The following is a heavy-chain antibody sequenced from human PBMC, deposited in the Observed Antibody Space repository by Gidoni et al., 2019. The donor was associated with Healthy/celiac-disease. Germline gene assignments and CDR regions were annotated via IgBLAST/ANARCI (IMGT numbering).Heavy chain of an antibody. J-gene: IGHJ4*02. Sequence: QLQLQESGPGLVKPSETLSLTCTVPGGSIRSSSYYWGWIRQPPGKGLEWIGSIYYSGSTYYNPSLKSRVTISVDTSKNQFSLKLSSVTAADTAVYYCARHEFDSSGFGRVYYFDYWGQGTLVTVSS. D-gene: IGHD3-22*01. CDR2: IYYSGST. CDR1: GGSIRSSSYY. CDR3: ARHEFDSSGFGRVYYFDY. V-gene: IGHV4-39*01.